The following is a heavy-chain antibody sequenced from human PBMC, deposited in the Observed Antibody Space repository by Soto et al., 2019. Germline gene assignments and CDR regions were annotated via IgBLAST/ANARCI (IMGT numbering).Heavy chain of an antibody. CDR3: ARAPFASGSGWYDY. D-gene: IGHD6-19*01. J-gene: IGHJ4*02. Sequence: QVQLVQSGAEVKKPGASVKVSCKASGYTFTTYYMHWVRQAPGQGLEWMGIINPSGGSTSSAQKFQGRVTMPRDTATSTVYMELSSLRSEDTALYYCARAPFASGSGWYDYWGQGTLVTGSS. V-gene: IGHV1-46*03. CDR1: GYTFTTYY. CDR2: INPSGGST.